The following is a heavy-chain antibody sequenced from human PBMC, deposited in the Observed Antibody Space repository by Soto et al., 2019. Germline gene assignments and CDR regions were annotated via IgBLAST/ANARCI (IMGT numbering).Heavy chain of an antibody. CDR2: ISGGGGGT. D-gene: IGHD6-25*01. CDR3: AKAWRPFDY. CDR1: GFTFSSYA. J-gene: IGHJ4*02. Sequence: GGSLRLSCAASGFTFSSYAMSWVSQAPGQGLEWVSSISGGGGGTYYADSVKGRFTISRDNSKNTLYLQMNSLRAEDTAVYYCAKAWRPFDYWGQGTLVTVSS. V-gene: IGHV3-23*01.